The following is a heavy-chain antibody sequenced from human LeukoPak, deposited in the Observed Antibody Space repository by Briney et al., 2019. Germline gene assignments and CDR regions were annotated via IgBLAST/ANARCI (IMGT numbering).Heavy chain of an antibody. CDR3: ARFIYSSSWRRLFDY. CDR1: GGSISSGVYY. J-gene: IGHJ4*02. CDR2: IYYSGST. D-gene: IGHD6-13*01. Sequence: PSETLSLTCTVSGGSISSGVYYWSWIRQHPGKGLEWIGYIYYSGSTYYNPSLKSRVTISVDTSKNQFSLKLSSVTAADTAVYYCARFIYSSSWRRLFDYWGQGTLVTVSS. V-gene: IGHV4-31*03.